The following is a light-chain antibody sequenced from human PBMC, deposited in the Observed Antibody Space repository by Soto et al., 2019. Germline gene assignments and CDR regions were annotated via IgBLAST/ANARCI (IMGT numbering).Light chain of an antibody. CDR2: FGS. CDR3: MQTLQTPLT. CDR1: QSLLHSSGHNC. Sequence: DIVMTQSPLSLPVTPGEPASISCRSSQSLLHSSGHNCLDWYLQKPGQSPQLLIYFGSNRASGVPDRFSGSGSGTDFTLKISRVEAEDVGFYYCMQTLQTPLTFGGGTKVELK. J-gene: IGKJ4*01. V-gene: IGKV2-28*01.